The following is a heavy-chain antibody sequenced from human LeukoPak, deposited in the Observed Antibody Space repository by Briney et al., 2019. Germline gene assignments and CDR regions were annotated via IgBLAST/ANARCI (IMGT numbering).Heavy chain of an antibody. CDR2: INPNSGGT. CDR3: ARANFLYCSSTSCLFDY. J-gene: IGHJ4*02. CDR1: GYTFTDYY. D-gene: IGHD2-2*01. V-gene: IGHV1-2*04. Sequence: ASVKVSCMASGYTFTDYYMHWVRLAPGQGLEWMGWINPNSGGTNYVQKFQGWVTMTRDTSINTAYMELSRLTPDDTAVYYCARANFLYCSSTSCLFDYWGQGTLVTVSS.